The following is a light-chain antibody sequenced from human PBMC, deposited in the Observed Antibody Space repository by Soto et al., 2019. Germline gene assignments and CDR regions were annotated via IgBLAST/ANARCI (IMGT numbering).Light chain of an antibody. Sequence: QSVLTQPASVSGSPGQSITISCTGTSSDACGYNYVSWYRQHPGKAPKLMIYEVSNRPSGVSNRFAGSKSGNTASLTISGLQAEDEADYYCSSYTSSSTLEGYVFGTGTKVTVL. CDR2: EVS. CDR3: SSYTSSSTLEGYV. CDR1: SSDACGYNY. J-gene: IGLJ1*01. V-gene: IGLV2-14*01.